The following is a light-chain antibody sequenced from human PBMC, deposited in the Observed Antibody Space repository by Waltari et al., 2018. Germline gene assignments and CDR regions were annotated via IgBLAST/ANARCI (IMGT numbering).Light chain of an antibody. CDR1: SSDVGSYNF. CDR2: NVS. Sequence: QSVLTQPASVSGSPGQSITISCTGTSSDVGSYNFDTWYQQHPGKAPKLIIFNVSNRPSGVSNRFSGSKSGNTASLTISGLQAEDEADFYCSSFSSGSTPVVFGGGTMLTVL. V-gene: IGLV2-14*03. CDR3: SSFSSGSTPVV. J-gene: IGLJ2*01.